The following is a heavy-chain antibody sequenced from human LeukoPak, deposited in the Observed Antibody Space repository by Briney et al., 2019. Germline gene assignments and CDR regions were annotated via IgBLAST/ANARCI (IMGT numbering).Heavy chain of an antibody. V-gene: IGHV1-2*02. CDR1: GYAFTAYY. CDR3: ARARVPITVAGLYYFDY. D-gene: IGHD6-19*01. J-gene: IGHJ4*02. Sequence: ASVKVSCKASGYAFTAYYIHWLRQAPGQGPEWMGWIKPDSGSSHYAQKFQGRVTMTRDTSSNSAYMDLTRLKSDDTAVYYCARARVPITVAGLYYFDYWGQGALVTVSS. CDR2: IKPDSGSS.